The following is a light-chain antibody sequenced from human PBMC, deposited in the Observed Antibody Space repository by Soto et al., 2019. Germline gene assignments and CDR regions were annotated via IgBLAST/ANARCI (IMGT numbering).Light chain of an antibody. CDR3: QQYYTTPHT. CDR1: QSVLYSSNNKNY. V-gene: IGKV4-1*01. Sequence: IVMTQSPDSLAVSLGERATINCKSSQSVLYSSNNKNYLVWYQQKPGQPPKLLIYWASTRASGVPDRFSGSGSGTDFTLTISSLQAEDVAVYYCQQYYTTPHTFGQGTKLEIK. J-gene: IGKJ2*01. CDR2: WAS.